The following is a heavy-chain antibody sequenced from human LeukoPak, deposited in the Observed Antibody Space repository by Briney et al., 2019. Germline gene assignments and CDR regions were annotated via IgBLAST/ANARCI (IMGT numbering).Heavy chain of an antibody. Sequence: SVKVSCKASGYTFTSYGISWVRQAPGQGLEWMGRIIPILGIANYAQKFQGRVTITADKSTSTAYMELSSLRSEDTAVYYCARVPLWSGYYTRSYYGMDVWGQGTTVTVSS. CDR2: IIPILGIA. CDR1: GYTFTSYG. D-gene: IGHD3-3*01. V-gene: IGHV1-69*04. J-gene: IGHJ6*02. CDR3: ARVPLWSGYYTRSYYGMDV.